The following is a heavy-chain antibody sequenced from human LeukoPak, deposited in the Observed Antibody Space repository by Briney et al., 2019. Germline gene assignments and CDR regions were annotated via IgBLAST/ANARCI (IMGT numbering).Heavy chain of an antibody. CDR3: ARHGGGGYSGSYYFHY. D-gene: IGHD1-26*01. CDR1: GVSISSYY. J-gene: IGHJ4*02. CDR2: TYYSGST. Sequence: PSETLSLTCTVSGVSISSYYWSWIRQPPGKGLEWIGYTYYSGSTNYNPSLKSRVTISVDTSKNQFSLKLSSVTAADTAVYYCARHGGGGYSGSYYFHYWGQGTLVTVSS. V-gene: IGHV4-59*01.